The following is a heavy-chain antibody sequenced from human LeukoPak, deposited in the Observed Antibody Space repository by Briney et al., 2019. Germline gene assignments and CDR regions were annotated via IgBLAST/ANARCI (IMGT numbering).Heavy chain of an antibody. J-gene: IGHJ4*02. D-gene: IGHD6-19*01. CDR3: ARESNGWYTHFDY. CDR1: GFTFSSYE. Sequence: PGGSLRLSCAASGFTFSSYEMNWVRQAPGKGLECVSYISSSGGTISYADSVKGRFTISRDNAKNSLYLQMNSLRAEDTAVYYCARESNGWYTHFDYWGQGTLVTVSS. V-gene: IGHV3-48*03. CDR2: ISSSGGTI.